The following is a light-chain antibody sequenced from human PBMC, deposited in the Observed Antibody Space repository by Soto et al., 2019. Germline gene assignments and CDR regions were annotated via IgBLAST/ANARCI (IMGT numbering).Light chain of an antibody. Sequence: QSALTQPPSASGSPGQSVTISCTGTSSDVGSYNYVSWIRQRPGTAPKLMIYEVTKRPSGVPDRFSGSKSGNTASLTVSGLQAEDEADYFCISYAGSSNFVVFGGGTKLTV. V-gene: IGLV2-8*01. CDR3: ISYAGSSNFVV. CDR1: SSDVGSYNY. CDR2: EVT. J-gene: IGLJ2*01.